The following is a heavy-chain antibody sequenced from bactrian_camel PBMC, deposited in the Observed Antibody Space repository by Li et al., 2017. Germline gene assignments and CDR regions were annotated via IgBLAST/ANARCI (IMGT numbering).Heavy chain of an antibody. J-gene: IGHJ4*01. D-gene: IGHD4*01. CDR3: AARSRCHLLSPMTSSEYNY. V-gene: IGHV3S9*01. CDR2: IDSEGDT. Sequence: HVQLVESGGGSVQDGGSLRLSCTARTGTFRSACMGWIRQVSGKEREGVASIDSEGDTAYADSVKGRFTISRDNARNSVYLQMNNLKPEDTAMYYCAARSRCHLLSPMTSSEYNYWGQGTQVTVS. CDR1: TGTFRSAC.